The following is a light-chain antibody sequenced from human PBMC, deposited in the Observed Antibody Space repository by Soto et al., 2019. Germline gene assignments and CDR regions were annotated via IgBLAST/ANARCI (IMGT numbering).Light chain of an antibody. CDR3: RSFTSRFTFV. CDR1: LSDVGAYNY. V-gene: IGLV2-14*01. Sequence: QCSLTQPASVSGSRGQSIAISCTGTLSDVGAYNYVSWYQQHPGKAPKLMISEVTNRPSGVSDRFSGSKSGNTASLTISGLQAEDEADYYCRSFTSRFTFVFGTGTKVTVL. CDR2: EVT. J-gene: IGLJ1*01.